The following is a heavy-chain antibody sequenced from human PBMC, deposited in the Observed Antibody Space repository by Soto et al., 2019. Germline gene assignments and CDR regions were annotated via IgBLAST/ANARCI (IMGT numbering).Heavy chain of an antibody. CDR2: ISSSSDYI. CDR3: ATRYPAPDY. V-gene: IGHV3-21*01. CDR1: GFTFSSYS. J-gene: IGHJ4*02. Sequence: EVQLVESGGGLVKPGGSLRLSCAASGFTFSSYSMNWVRQAPGTGLEWVSSISSSSDYIYYADSVQGRFTISRDNAKNSMYLQMSSLRAGDTAVYYSATRYPAPDYWGQGTLVTGSS. D-gene: IGHD3-9*01.